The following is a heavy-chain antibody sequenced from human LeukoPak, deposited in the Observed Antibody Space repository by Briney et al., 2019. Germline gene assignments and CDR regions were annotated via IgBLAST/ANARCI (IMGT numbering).Heavy chain of an antibody. CDR2: MNPNSGNT. D-gene: IGHD3-3*01. CDR3: ARGLLFDFWSGYYNRWFDP. J-gene: IGHJ5*02. V-gene: IGHV1-8*01. Sequence: GASVKVSCKASGCTFTSYDINWVRQATGQGLEWMGWMNPNSGNTGYAQKFQGRVTMTRNTSISTAYMELSSLRSEDTAVYYCARGLLFDFWSGYYNRWFDPWGQGTLVTVSS. CDR1: GCTFTSYD.